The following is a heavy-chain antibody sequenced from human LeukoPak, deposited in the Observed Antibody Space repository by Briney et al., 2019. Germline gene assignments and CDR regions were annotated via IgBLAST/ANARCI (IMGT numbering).Heavy chain of an antibody. Sequence: PGGSLRLSCAASGFTFSSQAMSWVRQAPGKGLEWVSAISGSGGSTYYADSVKGRFTISRDNSKNTLYLQMNSLRAEDTAVYYCAKKPLRVIISHFDYWGQGALVTVSS. CDR3: AKKPLRVIISHFDY. V-gene: IGHV3-23*01. CDR1: GFTFSSQA. J-gene: IGHJ4*02. D-gene: IGHD3-10*01. CDR2: ISGSGGST.